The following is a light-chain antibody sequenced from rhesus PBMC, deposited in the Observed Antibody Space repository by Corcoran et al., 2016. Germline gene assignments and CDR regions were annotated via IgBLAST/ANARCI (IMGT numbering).Light chain of an antibody. J-gene: IGLJ1*01. V-gene: IGLV2-32*02. CDR1: SSDIGGYNY. Sequence: QAALTQPRSVSGSPGQSVTISCTGTSSDIGGYNYVSWYQQHPGTAPKLMIYEVSKRPSGVSDRFSGSKSGNTASLTISGLQAEDEADYHCCSYAGSNTYIFGSGTRLTVL. CDR2: EVS. CDR3: CSYAGSNTYI.